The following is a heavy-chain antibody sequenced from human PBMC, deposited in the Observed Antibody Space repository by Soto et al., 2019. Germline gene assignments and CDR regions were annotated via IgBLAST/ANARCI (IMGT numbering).Heavy chain of an antibody. D-gene: IGHD3-3*01. CDR1: GFTFSSSR. Sequence: PGGSLRLSCAASGFTFSSSRFKWGRQAPGRELQWVSYITSNSRSMFYARSVKVPFPISRDNAKNSLYLKMSSLKDEDAAVYYCATDLWTYWGQGALVTVS. CDR2: ITSNSRSM. J-gene: IGHJ4*02. V-gene: IGHV3-48*02. CDR3: ATDLWTY.